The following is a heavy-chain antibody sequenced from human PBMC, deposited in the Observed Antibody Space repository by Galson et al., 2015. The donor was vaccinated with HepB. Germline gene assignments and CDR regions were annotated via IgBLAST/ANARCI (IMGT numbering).Heavy chain of an antibody. Sequence: SLRLSCAASGFTFSSYGMHWVRQAPGKGLEWVAVISYDGSNKYYADSVKGRFTISRDNSKNTLYLQMNSLRAEDTAVYYCAKVDTAMAKGVNFDYWGQGTLVTVSS. CDR3: AKVDTAMAKGVNFDY. V-gene: IGHV3-30*18. CDR1: GFTFSSYG. D-gene: IGHD5-18*01. CDR2: ISYDGSNK. J-gene: IGHJ4*02.